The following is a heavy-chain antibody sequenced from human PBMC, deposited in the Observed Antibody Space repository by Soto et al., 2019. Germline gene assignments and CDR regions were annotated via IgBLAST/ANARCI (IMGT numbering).Heavy chain of an antibody. CDR1: GGTFSSYA. V-gene: IGHV1-69*13. CDR2: IIPIFGTA. J-gene: IGHJ4*02. CDR3: AREDTATPSFDY. Sequence: ASVKVSCKASGGTFSSYAISWVRQAPGQGLEWMGGIIPIFGTANYAQKFQGRVTITADESTSTAYMELSSLRSEDTAVYYCAREDTATPSFDYWGQGTLVTVSS. D-gene: IGHD5-18*01.